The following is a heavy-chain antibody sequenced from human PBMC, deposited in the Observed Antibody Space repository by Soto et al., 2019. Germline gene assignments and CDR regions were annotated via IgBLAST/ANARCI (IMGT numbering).Heavy chain of an antibody. V-gene: IGHV3-21*01. J-gene: IGHJ6*02. CDR3: AREXVSSSWVNSVYYYGMDV. CDR1: GFTFSSYS. Sequence: PGGSLRLSCAASGFTFSSYSMNWVRQAPGKGLEWVSSISSSSSYIYYADSVKGRFTISRDNAKNSLYLQMNSLRAEDTAVYYCAREXVSSSWVNSVYYYGMDVWGQGTTVTVSS. D-gene: IGHD6-13*01. CDR2: ISSSSSYI.